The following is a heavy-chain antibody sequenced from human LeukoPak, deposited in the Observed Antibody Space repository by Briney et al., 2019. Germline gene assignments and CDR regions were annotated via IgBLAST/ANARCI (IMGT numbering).Heavy chain of an antibody. CDR3: ARTFDY. CDR2: ISSSGNTK. J-gene: IGHJ4*02. CDR1: GFTFSSFE. V-gene: IGHV3-48*03. Sequence: QPGGSLRLSCVASGFTFSSFEMNWVRQAPGKGLEWVSYISSSGNTKYYADSVKGRFIISSDNAKNSLYLQMNGLRAEDTAVYYCARTFDYWGQGTLVTVSS.